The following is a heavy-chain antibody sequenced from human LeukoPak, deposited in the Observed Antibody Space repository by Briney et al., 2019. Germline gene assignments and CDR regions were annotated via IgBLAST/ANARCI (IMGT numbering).Heavy chain of an antibody. CDR1: GIPFFNAW. Sequence: KAGGSLRLSCAASGIPFFNAWLTWVRQAPGKGLEWVGHIKTKDEGGTTDYAAPVIGRFTISRDDSKKTVYLQMNSLKTEDTAVYYCTTDRMVYATNWAVSWFDPWGQGTLVTVSS. CDR2: IKTKDEGGTT. V-gene: IGHV3-15*01. D-gene: IGHD2-8*01. CDR3: TTDRMVYATNWAVSWFDP. J-gene: IGHJ5*02.